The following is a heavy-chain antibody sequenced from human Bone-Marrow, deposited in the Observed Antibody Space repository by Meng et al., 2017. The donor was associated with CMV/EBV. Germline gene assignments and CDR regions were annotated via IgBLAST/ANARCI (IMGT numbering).Heavy chain of an antibody. J-gene: IGHJ3*02. Sequence: GESLKISCAASGFTFSDYYMSWIRQAPGKGLEWVSYISSSGSTIYYADSVKGRFTISADKSISTAYLQWSSLKASDTAMYYCARPATIVVARNDAFDIWGQGTMVTVSS. D-gene: IGHD2-2*01. CDR3: ARPATIVVARNDAFDI. CDR2: ISSSGSTI. CDR1: GFTFSDYY. V-gene: IGHV3-11*01.